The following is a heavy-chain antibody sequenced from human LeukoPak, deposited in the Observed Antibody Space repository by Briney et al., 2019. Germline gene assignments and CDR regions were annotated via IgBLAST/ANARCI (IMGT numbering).Heavy chain of an antibody. J-gene: IGHJ3*02. CDR1: GFTVSSNY. V-gene: IGHV3-53*01. CDR2: IYSGGST. D-gene: IGHD4-17*01. Sequence: GGSLRLSCAASGFTVSSNYMSWVRQAPGKGLEWVSVIYSGGSTYYADSVKGRFIISRDNSKNTLYLQMNSLRAEDSSVYYCARPTTVTTISADAFDIWGQGTMVTVSS. CDR3: ARPTTVTTISADAFDI.